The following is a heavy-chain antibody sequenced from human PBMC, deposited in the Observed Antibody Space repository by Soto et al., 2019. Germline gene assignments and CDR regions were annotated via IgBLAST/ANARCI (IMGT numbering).Heavy chain of an antibody. Sequence: SLTCAVYGGSFSGYYWSWIRQPPGKGLEWLGEINHSGITDYNPSLKSRITISIDTSKKQFSLKLNSVTAADTAVYYCAIGPRMWLAGGGYWGQGTQVTVS. CDR2: INHSGIT. D-gene: IGHD6-19*01. V-gene: IGHV4-34*01. CDR1: GGSFSGYY. J-gene: IGHJ4*02. CDR3: AIGPRMWLAGGGY.